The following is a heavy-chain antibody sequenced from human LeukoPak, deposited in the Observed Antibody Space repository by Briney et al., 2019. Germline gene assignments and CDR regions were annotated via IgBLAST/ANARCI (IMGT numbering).Heavy chain of an antibody. V-gene: IGHV4-4*02. Sequence: SETLSLTCAVSGGSISSSNWWSWVRQPPGKGLEWIGEIYHSGSTNYNPSLKSRVTISVDKSKNQFSLKLSSVTAADTAAYYCARAVAGHEDLDYWGQGTLVTVSS. CDR3: ARAVAGHEDLDY. D-gene: IGHD6-19*01. CDR1: GGSISSSNW. CDR2: IYHSGST. J-gene: IGHJ4*02.